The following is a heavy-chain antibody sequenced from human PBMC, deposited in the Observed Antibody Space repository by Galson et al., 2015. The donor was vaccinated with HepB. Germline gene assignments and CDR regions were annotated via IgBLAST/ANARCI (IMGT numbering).Heavy chain of an antibody. V-gene: IGHV3-30-3*01. Sequence: SLRLSCAASGFPFSSYSIHWVRQAPGKGLEGEGVISYDGSNKYYSDSVKGRFTISRDNSKNTLYLKMNSLRAEDTAVYYCAREDYGDYNLRSYYYYYGKNYGMDVWGQGTTVTVSS. CDR3: AREDYGDYNLRSYYYYYGKNYGMDV. D-gene: IGHD4-17*01. CDR1: GFPFSSYS. J-gene: IGHJ6*02. CDR2: ISYDGSNK.